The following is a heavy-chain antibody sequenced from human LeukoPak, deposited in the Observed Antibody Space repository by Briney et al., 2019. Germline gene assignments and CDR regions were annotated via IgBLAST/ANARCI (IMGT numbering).Heavy chain of an antibody. Sequence: PGGSLRLSCAASGFTFSDYYMSWIRQAAGKGLEWISYISSSTSTIYYADSVKGRFSISRDNAKDSLYLQMNSLRAEDTAVYYCARLRVVVAATPKYFDYWGQGTLVTVSS. V-gene: IGHV3-11*04. CDR3: ARLRVVVAATPKYFDY. D-gene: IGHD2-15*01. J-gene: IGHJ4*02. CDR2: ISSSTSTI. CDR1: GFTFSDYY.